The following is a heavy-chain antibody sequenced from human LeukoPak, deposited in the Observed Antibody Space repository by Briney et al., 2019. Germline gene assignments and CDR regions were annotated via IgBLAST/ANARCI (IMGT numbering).Heavy chain of an antibody. CDR2: IDWDDDK. CDR1: GFSLSTSGMC. V-gene: IGHV2-70*11. J-gene: IGHJ4*02. Sequence: SGPTLVNPTQTLTLTCTFSGFSLSTSGMCVSWIRQPPGKALEWLARIDWDDDKYYSTSLKTRLTISMDPSKNQVVLTMPDTDPEDTATYYCARTPPVAAAGSFDYWGQGTLVTVSS. CDR3: ARTPPVAAAGSFDY. D-gene: IGHD6-13*01.